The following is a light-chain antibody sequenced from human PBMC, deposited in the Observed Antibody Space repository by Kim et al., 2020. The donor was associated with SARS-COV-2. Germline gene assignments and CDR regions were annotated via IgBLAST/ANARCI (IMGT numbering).Light chain of an antibody. V-gene: IGLV2-14*04. CDR1: SSDVGGYNY. Sequence: GQSNTISCTGTSSDVGGYNYVSWYQQNPGKVPKLMIYDVTKRPSGVSNRFSGSKSGNTASLTISGLQAEDEADYYCTSYTSSTTVVFGGGTQLTVL. J-gene: IGLJ3*02. CDR3: TSYTSSTTVV. CDR2: DVT.